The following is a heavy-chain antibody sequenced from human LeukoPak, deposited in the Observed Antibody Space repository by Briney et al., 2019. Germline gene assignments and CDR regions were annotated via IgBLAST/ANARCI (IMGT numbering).Heavy chain of an antibody. CDR3: AKGYYDSTFDY. D-gene: IGHD3-22*01. CDR2: ISSSSSYI. V-gene: IGHV3-21*01. Sequence: PGGSLRLSCAASGFTSSSYAMSWVRQPPGKGLEWVSSISSSSSYIYYADSVKGRFTISRDNSKNTLYLQMNSLRAEDTAVYYCAKGYYDSTFDYWGQGTLVTVSS. CDR1: GFTSSSYA. J-gene: IGHJ4*02.